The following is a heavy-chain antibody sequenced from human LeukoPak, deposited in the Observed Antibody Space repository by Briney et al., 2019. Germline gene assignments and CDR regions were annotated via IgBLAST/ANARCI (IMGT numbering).Heavy chain of an antibody. V-gene: IGHV4-34*01. CDR2: INHSGST. Sequence: SETLSLTCAVCGGSFSGHFWSWIRQTPGKGLEWIGEINHSGSTNYNPSLKSRVTISVDTSKNQFSLRLTSVTAADTAVFYCARGGIAGFDYWGQGALVTVSS. D-gene: IGHD1-20*01. J-gene: IGHJ4*02. CDR1: GGSFSGHF. CDR3: ARGGIAGFDY.